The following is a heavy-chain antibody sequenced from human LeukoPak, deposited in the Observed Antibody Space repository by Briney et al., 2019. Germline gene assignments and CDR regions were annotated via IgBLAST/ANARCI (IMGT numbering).Heavy chain of an antibody. CDR1: GFTFSSYS. Sequence: KPGGSLRLSCAASGFTFSSYSMNWVRQAPGKGLEWVSSISSSSSYIYYADSVKGRFTISRDNAKNSLYLQMNSLRAEDTAVYYCARLLSIAAVGFDYWGQGTQVTVSS. CDR2: ISSSSSYI. CDR3: ARLLSIAAVGFDY. D-gene: IGHD6-13*01. V-gene: IGHV3-21*01. J-gene: IGHJ4*02.